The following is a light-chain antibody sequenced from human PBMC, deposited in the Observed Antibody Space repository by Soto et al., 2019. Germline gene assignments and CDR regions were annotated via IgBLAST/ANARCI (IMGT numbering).Light chain of an antibody. CDR3: MHARPTPAA. Sequence: DVVMTQSPLSLPVTPGEPASISCRSSQSLLHSNGYNYLDWYLQKPVQSPQLLIYLGSNRASGVPDRFSGSGSGTDFTLKISRVEAEDVGVYYCMHARPTPAAFGQGNKLEIK. J-gene: IGKJ2*01. CDR1: QSLLHSNGYNY. CDR2: LGS. V-gene: IGKV2-28*01.